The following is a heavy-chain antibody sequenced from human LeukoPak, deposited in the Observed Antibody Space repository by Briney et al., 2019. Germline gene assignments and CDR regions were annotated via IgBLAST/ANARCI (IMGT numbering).Heavy chain of an antibody. J-gene: IGHJ6*03. Sequence: PGGSLRLSCAASGFTFSDYFMGWIRQAPGKGLEWVSYITDNGRKTYYADSVKGRFTISRDNAKNSLYLQMNSLRAEDTAVYYCARRSAGGYYYYYYMDVWGKGTTVTVSS. CDR3: ARRSAGGYYYYYYMDV. CDR1: GFTFSDYF. D-gene: IGHD3-16*01. CDR2: ITDNGRKT. V-gene: IGHV3-11*04.